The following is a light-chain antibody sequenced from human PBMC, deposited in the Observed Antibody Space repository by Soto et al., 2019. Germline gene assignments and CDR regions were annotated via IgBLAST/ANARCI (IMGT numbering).Light chain of an antibody. Sequence: DIQMTQSPSTLSASVGDRVTITCRASQSIHSWLAWYQQKPGKAPKLLISKASSLESGVPSRFSCSGSSTVFTFTLLSLHPDDSSTYSCLQHYSFSWTFGQGTKVEIQ. CDR3: LQHYSFSWT. CDR2: KAS. J-gene: IGKJ1*01. V-gene: IGKV1-5*03. CDR1: QSIHSW.